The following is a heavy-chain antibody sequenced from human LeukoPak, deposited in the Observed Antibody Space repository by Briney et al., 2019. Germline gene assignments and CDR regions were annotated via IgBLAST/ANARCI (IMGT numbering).Heavy chain of an antibody. Sequence: PSQTLSLTCTVSGGSISSGGYYWSWIRQHPGKGLEWIGYIYYSGSTYYNPSLKSRVTISVDTSKNQFSLKLSSVTAADTAVYYCAREHDSSGYYPQGAFDIWGQGTMVTVSS. V-gene: IGHV4-31*03. CDR1: GGSISSGGYY. J-gene: IGHJ3*02. D-gene: IGHD3-22*01. CDR3: AREHDSSGYYPQGAFDI. CDR2: IYYSGST.